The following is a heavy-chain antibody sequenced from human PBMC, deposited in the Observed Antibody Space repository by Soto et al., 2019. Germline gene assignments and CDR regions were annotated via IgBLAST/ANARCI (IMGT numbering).Heavy chain of an antibody. Sequence: QVQLVESGGGVVQPGRSLRLSCAASGFTFSSYAMNWVRQAPGKGLEWVAVISYDGSSKYYADSVKGRFTISRDNSKNTMYLQMNSLRAEDTAVYYCARPLSRDDYNWGYFDLWGRGTLVTVSS. CDR3: ARPLSRDDYNWGYFDL. V-gene: IGHV3-30-3*01. CDR2: ISYDGSSK. J-gene: IGHJ2*01. D-gene: IGHD4-4*01. CDR1: GFTFSSYA.